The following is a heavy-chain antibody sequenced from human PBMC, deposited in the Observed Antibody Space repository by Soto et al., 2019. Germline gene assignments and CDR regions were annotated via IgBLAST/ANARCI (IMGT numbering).Heavy chain of an antibody. CDR3: ARYPVTTDYGMDV. CDR1: GFTFSSYA. D-gene: IGHD4-17*01. Sequence: SLRLSCASSGFTFSSYAMHWVRQAPGKGLEWVAVISYDGSNRYYADSVKGRFTISRDNSKNTLYLQMNSLRAEDTAVYYCARYPVTTDYGMDVWGQGTTVTVSS. V-gene: IGHV3-30-3*01. J-gene: IGHJ6*02. CDR2: ISYDGSNR.